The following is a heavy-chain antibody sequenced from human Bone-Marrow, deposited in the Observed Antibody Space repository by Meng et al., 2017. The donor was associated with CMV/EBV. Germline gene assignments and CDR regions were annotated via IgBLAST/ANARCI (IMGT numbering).Heavy chain of an antibody. Sequence: SVKVSCKASGGTFSSYAISWVRQAPGQGLEWMGEIIPILGIANYAQKFQGRVTITADKSTSTAYMELSSLRSEDTAVYYCAREVVPAAKLGFQHWGQGTLATVSS. CDR2: IIPILGIA. CDR1: GGTFSSYA. J-gene: IGHJ1*01. D-gene: IGHD2-2*01. V-gene: IGHV1-69*10. CDR3: AREVVPAAKLGFQH.